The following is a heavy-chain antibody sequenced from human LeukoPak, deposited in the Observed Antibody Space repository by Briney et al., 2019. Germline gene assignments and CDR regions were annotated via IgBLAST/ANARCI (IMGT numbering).Heavy chain of an antibody. CDR3: ARGRRLTGYYDFDY. V-gene: IGHV1-8*01. J-gene: IGHJ4*02. CDR2: MNPNSGNT. CDR1: GYTFTSYD. Sequence: ASVKVSCKASGYTFTSYDINWVRQATGQGLEWMGWMNPNSGNTGYAQKFQGRVTMTRNTSISTAYMELSSLISEDTAVYYCARGRRLTGYYDFDYWGQGTLVTVSS. D-gene: IGHD3-9*01.